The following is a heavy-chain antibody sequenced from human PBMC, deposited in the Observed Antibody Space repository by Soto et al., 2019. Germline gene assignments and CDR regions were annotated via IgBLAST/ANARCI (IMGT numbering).Heavy chain of an antibody. CDR1: GGTFSSYA. Sequence: SVKVSCKASGGTFSSYAISWVRQAPGQGLEWMGGIIPIFGTANYAQKFQGRVTITADESTSTAYMELSSLRSEDTAMYYCARANLWGGGGDCPPVSCYYYGMDVWGQGTTVTVSS. CDR2: IIPIFGTA. CDR3: ARANLWGGGGDCPPVSCYYYGMDV. D-gene: IGHD2-21*02. J-gene: IGHJ6*02. V-gene: IGHV1-69*13.